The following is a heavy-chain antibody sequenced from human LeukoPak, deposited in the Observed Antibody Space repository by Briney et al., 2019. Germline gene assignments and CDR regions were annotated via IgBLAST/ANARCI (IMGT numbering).Heavy chain of an antibody. V-gene: IGHV4-59*01. D-gene: IGHD6-19*01. CDR1: GGSISSYY. CDR2: IYYSGST. Sequence: SETLSLTCTVSGGSISSYYWSWIRQPPGRGLEWIGYIYYSGSTNYNPSLTSRVTISVDTSKNQFSLKLSSVTAADTAVYYCAKHSSGWYEFDYWGQGTLVTVSS. CDR3: AKHSSGWYEFDY. J-gene: IGHJ4*02.